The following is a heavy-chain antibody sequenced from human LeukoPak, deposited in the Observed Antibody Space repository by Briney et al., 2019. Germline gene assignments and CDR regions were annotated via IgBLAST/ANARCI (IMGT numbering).Heavy chain of an antibody. J-gene: IGHJ4*02. CDR1: GGSISSSNYY. D-gene: IGHD5-24*01. CDR3: ARLRWLQLGYFDY. V-gene: IGHV4-39*01. CDR2: IHYSGST. Sequence: SGTLSLTCAVSGGSISSSNYYWGWIRQPPGKGLEWIESIHYSGSTYYNPSLKSRVTISVDTSKNQVSLKLTSVTAADTAVYYCARLRWLQLGYFDYWGQGTLVTVSS.